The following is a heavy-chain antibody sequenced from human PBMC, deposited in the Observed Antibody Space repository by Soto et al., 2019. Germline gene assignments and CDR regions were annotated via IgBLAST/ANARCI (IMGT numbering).Heavy chain of an antibody. V-gene: IGHV4-59*01. CDR1: GGSISSYY. J-gene: IGHJ4*02. Sequence: SETLSLTCTVSGGSISSYYWSWIRQPPGKGPEWIGYIYYSGSTNYNPSLKSRVTISVDTSKNQFSLKLSSVTAADTAAYYCARARGYSYGLGYWGQGTLVTVSS. D-gene: IGHD5-18*01. CDR3: ARARGYSYGLGY. CDR2: IYYSGST.